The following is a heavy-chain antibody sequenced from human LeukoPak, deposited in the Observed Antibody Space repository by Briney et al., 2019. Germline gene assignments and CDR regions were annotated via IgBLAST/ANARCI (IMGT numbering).Heavy chain of an antibody. D-gene: IGHD2-2*01. CDR3: GRDGVSAAMDY. J-gene: IGHJ4*02. Sequence: GGSLRLSCAASGFTFSDYYMSWIRQAPGKGLEWVSYISSSGSTTYYADSVKGRFTISRDNAKNSLYLQMNSLRAEDTAVYYCGRDGVSAAMDYWGQGTLVTVSS. CDR2: ISSSGSTT. CDR1: GFTFSDYY. V-gene: IGHV3-11*04.